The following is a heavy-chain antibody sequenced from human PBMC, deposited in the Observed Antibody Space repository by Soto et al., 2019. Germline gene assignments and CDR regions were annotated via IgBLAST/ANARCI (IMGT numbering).Heavy chain of an antibody. D-gene: IGHD5-12*01. CDR1: GYRFTNYW. CDR3: ASTDVVSTIDDGRDAFDI. V-gene: IGHV5-51*01. CDR2: IYPGDSDT. J-gene: IGHJ3*02. Sequence: GESLKISCKGSGYRFTNYWIGWVRQMPGKGLEWMGVIYPGDSDTRCSPSFQGHVTISADKSISTAYLQWSSLKASDTAIYYCASTDVVSTIDDGRDAFDIWGQGTMVTVSS.